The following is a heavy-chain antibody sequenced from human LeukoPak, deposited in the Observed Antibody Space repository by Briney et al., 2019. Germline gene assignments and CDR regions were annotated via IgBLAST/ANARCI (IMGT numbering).Heavy chain of an antibody. V-gene: IGHV1-69*04. J-gene: IGHJ5*02. CDR2: IIPILGIA. CDR3: AREEYDYVWGSYRHNWFDP. D-gene: IGHD3-16*02. CDR1: GGTFSSYA. Sequence: ASVKVSCKASGGTFSSYAISWVRQAPGQGLEWMGRIIPILGIANYAQKFQGGVTITADKSTSTAYMELSSLRSEDTAVYYCAREEYDYVWGSYRHNWFDPWGQGTLVTVSS.